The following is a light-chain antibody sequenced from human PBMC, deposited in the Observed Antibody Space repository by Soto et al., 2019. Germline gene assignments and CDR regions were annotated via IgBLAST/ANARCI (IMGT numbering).Light chain of an antibody. V-gene: IGLV2-14*01. CDR3: CSSTTTSTLV. J-gene: IGLJ1*01. CDR2: EVS. Sequence: QPASVSGSPGQSMAISCTGTSSDVGGYNYVSWYQQHPGKAPKLMLYEVSNRPSGVSSRFSGSKSGSTASLTISGLQAEDEGDYYCCSSTTTSTLVFGTGTKVTVL. CDR1: SSDVGGYNY.